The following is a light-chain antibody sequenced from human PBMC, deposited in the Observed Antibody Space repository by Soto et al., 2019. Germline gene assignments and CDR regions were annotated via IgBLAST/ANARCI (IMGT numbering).Light chain of an antibody. J-gene: IGKJ1*01. CDR2: DAT. CDR3: KQYSSYWK. Sequence: AIQLTQSPSSLSSSLGDSVAMTCRASQGISSYLAWYQQRPGEAPKLLIHDATSLESGVPSRFSGSGSGTEFTLTISSLQPDDFATYYCKQYSSYWKFAQGTKVDIK. CDR1: QGISSY. V-gene: IGKV1-13*02.